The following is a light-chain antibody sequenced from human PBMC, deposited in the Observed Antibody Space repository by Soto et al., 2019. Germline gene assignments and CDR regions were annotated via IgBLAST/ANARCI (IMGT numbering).Light chain of an antibody. CDR2: GAS. CDR3: QQTYTTPEIT. V-gene: IGKV1-39*01. J-gene: IGKJ5*01. Sequence: DSHITQKSSSLXASVGDXVTXTXXXSQSISIYLNWYQLKPGKAPNLLMYGASYLKSGVPTRFSGSGSGTDFTLTISSLQPEDFAIYYCQQTYTTPEITFGQGTRLELK. CDR1: QSISIY.